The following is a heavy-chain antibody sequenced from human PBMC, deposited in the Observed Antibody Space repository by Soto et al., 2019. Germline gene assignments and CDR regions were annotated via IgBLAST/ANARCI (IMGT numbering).Heavy chain of an antibody. CDR1: GFSISSYW. Sequence: EVQLVESGGGLVQPGGSLRLSCAASGFSISSYWMNWVRQAPGKGLEWVAIIRKDGSAKYYVDSVKGRFTISRDNAKNSLYLQMNSPGDDDTAVYYCARGSGWLSDYWGRGTLVTVSS. V-gene: IGHV3-7*03. CDR3: ARGSGWLSDY. CDR2: IRKDGSAK. J-gene: IGHJ4*02. D-gene: IGHD6-19*01.